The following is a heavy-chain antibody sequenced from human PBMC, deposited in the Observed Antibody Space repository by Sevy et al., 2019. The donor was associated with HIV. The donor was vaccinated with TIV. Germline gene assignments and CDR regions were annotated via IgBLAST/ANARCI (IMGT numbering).Heavy chain of an antibody. CDR2: ISSSSSYT. D-gene: IGHD6-13*01. J-gene: IGHJ4*02. Sequence: GGSLRLSCAASGFTFSDYYMSWIRQAPGKGLEWVSYISSSSSYTDYADSVKGRFTISRDNAKNSLYLQMNSLRAEDTAVYYCAVEPGIAAAGTLNYWGQGTLVTVSS. V-gene: IGHV3-11*06. CDR1: GFTFSDYY. CDR3: AVEPGIAAAGTLNY.